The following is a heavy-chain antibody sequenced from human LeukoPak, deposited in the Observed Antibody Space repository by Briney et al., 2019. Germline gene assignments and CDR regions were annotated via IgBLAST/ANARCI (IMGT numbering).Heavy chain of an antibody. Sequence: SETLSLTCTVSGCSISSGSYYWSWIRQPAGRGLEWIGRNYISGSTNYNPSLKSRVTISVDTSKNQFSLKLRSVTAADTAVYYCARGPRGYSYGAFDYWGRGILVTVSS. CDR3: ARGPRGYSYGAFDY. CDR2: NYISGST. J-gene: IGHJ4*02. V-gene: IGHV4-61*02. CDR1: GCSISSGSYY. D-gene: IGHD5-18*01.